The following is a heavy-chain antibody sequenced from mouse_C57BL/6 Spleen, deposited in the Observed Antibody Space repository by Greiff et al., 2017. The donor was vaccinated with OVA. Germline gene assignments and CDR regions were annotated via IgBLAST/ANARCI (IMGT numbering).Heavy chain of an antibody. D-gene: IGHD2-3*01. CDR2: INPSNGGT. J-gene: IGHJ4*01. CDR3: ARGLLRWAMDY. CDR1: GYTFPSYW. V-gene: IGHV1-53*01. Sequence: QVQLQQPGTELVKPGASVKLSCKASGYTFPSYWMHWVKQRPGQGLEWIGNINPSNGGTNYNEKFKRKATLTVDKASSTAYMQLSSLTSEDSAVYYCARGLLRWAMDYWGQGTSVTVSS.